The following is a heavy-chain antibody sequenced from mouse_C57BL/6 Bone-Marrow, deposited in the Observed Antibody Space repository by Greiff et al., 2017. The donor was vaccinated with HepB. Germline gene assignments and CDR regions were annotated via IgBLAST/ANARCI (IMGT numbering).Heavy chain of an antibody. CDR2: IYPGSGST. D-gene: IGHD4-1*01. CDR3: ARGRGNWYFDY. Sequence: QVQLQQPGAELVKPGASVKISCKASGYTFTSYWITWVKQRPGQGLEWIGDIYPGSGSTNYNEKFKSKATLTADTSSSTAYMQLSSLTSEDSAVYYCARGRGNWYFDYWGQGTTLTVSS. CDR1: GYTFTSYW. J-gene: IGHJ2*01. V-gene: IGHV1-55*01.